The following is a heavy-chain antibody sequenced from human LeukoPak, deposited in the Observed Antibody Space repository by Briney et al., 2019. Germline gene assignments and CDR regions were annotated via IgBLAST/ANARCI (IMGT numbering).Heavy chain of an antibody. CDR3: ATSPQYGGY. V-gene: IGHV4-39*01. D-gene: IGHD4-23*01. J-gene: IGHJ4*02. CDR2: ICYSGST. Sequence: SETLSPTCTVSGGSISSSGYYWGWIRQPPGKGLEWIGRICYSGSTQYNPSLKSRVTISVDTSKTQFSLKLSSVTAADTAVYYCATSPQYGGYWGQGNLVTVSS. CDR1: GGSISSSGYY.